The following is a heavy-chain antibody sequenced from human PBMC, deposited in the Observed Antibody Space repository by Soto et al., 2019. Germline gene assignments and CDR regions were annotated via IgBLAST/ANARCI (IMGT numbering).Heavy chain of an antibody. CDR2: IYPGDSDT. CDR1: GYSFTSYW. CDR3: ARQLAAAGSNYYYYGMDV. D-gene: IGHD6-13*01. V-gene: IGHV5-51*01. Sequence: GESLKISCKGSGYSFTSYWIGWVRQMPGKGLEWMGIIYPGDSDTRYSPSLQGQVTISADKSISTAYLQWSSLKASDTAMYYCARQLAAAGSNYYYYGMDVWGQGTTVTVSS. J-gene: IGHJ6*02.